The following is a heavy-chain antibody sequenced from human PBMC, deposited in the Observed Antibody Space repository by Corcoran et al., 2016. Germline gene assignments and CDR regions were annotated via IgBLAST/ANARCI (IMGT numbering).Heavy chain of an antibody. V-gene: IGHV3-21*01. CDR3: ARDTLITTVRGAPGAFDI. J-gene: IGHJ3*02. Sequence: EVQLVESGGGLVKPGGSLRLSCAASGFTFSSYSMNWVRQAPGKGLEWVSSISSSSSYIYYADSVKGRFTISRDNAKNSLYLQMNSLRAEDTAVYYCARDTLITTVRGAPGAFDIWGQGSMVTVSS. CDR1: GFTFSSYS. CDR2: ISSSSSYI. D-gene: IGHD3-10*01.